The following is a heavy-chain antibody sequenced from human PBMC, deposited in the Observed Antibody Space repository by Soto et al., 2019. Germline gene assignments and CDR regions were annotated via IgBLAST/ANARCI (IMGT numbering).Heavy chain of an antibody. V-gene: IGHV4-4*08. J-gene: IGHJ5*02. CDR2: VNFIGTT. Sequence: SETLSLTCTVSGGSMSGFYWSWIRQPPGKGLEWIGSVNFIGTTNYNPSLKSRLTISVDTAKNQFSLKMTSVTAADTAVYYCAREVAMIRENWFDPWGQGTLVTVSS. CDR1: GGSMSGFY. D-gene: IGHD5-12*01. CDR3: AREVAMIRENWFDP.